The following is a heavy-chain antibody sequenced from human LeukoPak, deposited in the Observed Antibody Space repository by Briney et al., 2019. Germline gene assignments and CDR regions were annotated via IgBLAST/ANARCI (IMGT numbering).Heavy chain of an antibody. J-gene: IGHJ6*03. Sequence: ASVKVSCKASGYTFTGYYMHWVRQAPGQGLEWMGWINPNSGGTNYAQKFQGRVTMTRDTSISTAYMELSRLRSDDTAVYYCASLGYCSGGSCYENYYYYYMDVWGKGTTVTVSS. D-gene: IGHD2-15*01. CDR1: GYTFTGYY. CDR2: INPNSGGT. CDR3: ASLGYCSGGSCYENYYYYYMDV. V-gene: IGHV1-2*02.